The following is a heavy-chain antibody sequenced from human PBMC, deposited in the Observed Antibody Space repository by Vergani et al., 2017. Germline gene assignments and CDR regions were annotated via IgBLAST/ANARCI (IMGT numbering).Heavy chain of an antibody. Sequence: QVQLVQSGAEVKKPGASVKVSCKASGYTFTGYYIHWVRQAPGQGLEWMGLINPSGGSTSYAQKFQGRVTVTRDTSTSTVYMDLSSLRSEDTALYYCARGLPHYYEGSGYYDYWGQGTLVTVSS. V-gene: IGHV1-46*03. CDR1: GYTFTGYY. D-gene: IGHD3-22*01. J-gene: IGHJ4*02. CDR3: ARGLPHYYEGSGYYDY. CDR2: INPSGGST.